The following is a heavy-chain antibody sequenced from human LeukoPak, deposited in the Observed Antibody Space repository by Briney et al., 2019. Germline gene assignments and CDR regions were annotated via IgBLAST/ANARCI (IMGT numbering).Heavy chain of an antibody. CDR3: ARVYYYDSRHFDY. CDR2: ISSSSSYI. V-gene: IGHV3-21*01. CDR1: GFTFSSYT. Sequence: GGSLRLTCAASGFTFSSYTINGFRQPPGKGLKWVSSISSSSSYIYYADSVKGRFTISRDNAKNSLYLQMNSLRAEDTAVYYCARVYYYDSRHFDYWGQGTLVTVSS. D-gene: IGHD3-22*01. J-gene: IGHJ4*02.